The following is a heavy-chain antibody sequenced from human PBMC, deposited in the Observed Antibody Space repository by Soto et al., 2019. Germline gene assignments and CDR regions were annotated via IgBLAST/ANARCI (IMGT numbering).Heavy chain of an antibody. D-gene: IGHD3-3*01. J-gene: IGHJ4*02. V-gene: IGHV3-9*01. CDR2: MTWYSRVL. Sequence: GGSLRLSCVGTGLNFDDFAMHWVWQAQAKGLEWVSGMTWYSRVLAYADSVKGRFTISRDNARNTLYLQMESLRDEDTALYYYATGRYDFWSPYYFDSWGQGTLVTVSS. CDR1: GLNFDDFA. CDR3: ATGRYDFWSPYYFDS.